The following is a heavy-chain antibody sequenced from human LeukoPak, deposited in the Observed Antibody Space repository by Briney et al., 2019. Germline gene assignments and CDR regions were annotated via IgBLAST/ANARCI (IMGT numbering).Heavy chain of an antibody. CDR1: DYTFTSYG. CDR3: ARGEEVLDTGPWGSTLLWMDAFDI. J-gene: IGHJ3*02. V-gene: IGHV1-18*01. CDR2: ISAYNGNT. Sequence: GDSLKISCKGSDYTFTSYGISWVRQAPEQGLELMGWISAYNGNTNYAQKLQGTVTMTTDTSTSTAYMELRSLRSDDTAVYYCARGEEVLDTGPWGSTLLWMDAFDIWGQGTMVTVSS. D-gene: IGHD7-27*01.